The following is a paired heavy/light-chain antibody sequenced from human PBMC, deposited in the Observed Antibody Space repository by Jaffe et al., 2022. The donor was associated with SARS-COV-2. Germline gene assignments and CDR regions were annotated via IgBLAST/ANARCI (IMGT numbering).Light chain of an antibody. CDR1: QSIARW. CDR2: RAS. Sequence: DIQVTQSPSTLSASVGDRVTITCRASQSIARWLAWYQQKPGKAPKLLIYRASSLDSGVPSRFSGSASGTEFTLTISSLQPDDFATYHCLQYNSYPYTFGQGTKLEIK. V-gene: IGKV1-5*03. J-gene: IGKJ2*01. CDR3: LQYNSYPYT.
Heavy chain of an antibody. CDR1: GFIFSDYT. CDR3: ARVSWGNHNDH. V-gene: IGHV3-64*01. CDR2: ISSNGGGT. Sequence: EVQLVESGGGLVQPGGSLRLSCAASGFIFSDYTMHWVRQAPGKGLEYVSAISSNGGGTYYANSVKGRFSISRDNSKNTLYLQMGSLRTEDMGVYYCARVSWGNHNDHWGQGTLVTVSS. D-gene: IGHD3-16*01. J-gene: IGHJ4*02.